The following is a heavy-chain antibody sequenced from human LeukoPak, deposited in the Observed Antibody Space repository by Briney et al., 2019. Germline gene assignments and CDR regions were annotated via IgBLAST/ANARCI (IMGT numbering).Heavy chain of an antibody. CDR1: GYTFTSYG. D-gene: IGHD6-13*01. CDR3: AIDPIAAAGRGD. CDR2: ISAYNGNT. J-gene: IGHJ4*02. Sequence: ASVKVSCKASGYTFTSYGISWVRQAHGQGLEWMGWISAYNGNTNYAQKLQGRVTMTTDTSTSTAYMGLRSLRSDDTAVYYCAIDPIAAAGRGDWGQGTLVTVSS. V-gene: IGHV1-18*01.